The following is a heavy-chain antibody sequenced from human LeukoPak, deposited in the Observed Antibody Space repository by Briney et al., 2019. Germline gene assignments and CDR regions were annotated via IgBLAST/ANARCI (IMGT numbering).Heavy chain of an antibody. CDR3: ARRMSGYYGMDV. D-gene: IGHD3-10*01. J-gene: IGHJ6*02. CDR1: GFTFSSYW. Sequence: GGSLRLSCAASGFTFSSYWMSWVRQAPGKGLVWVSRINSDGSSTSYADSVKGRFTISRDNAKNTLYLQMNSLRAEDTAVYYCARRMSGYYGMDVWGQGTTVTVSS. V-gene: IGHV3-74*01. CDR2: INSDGSST.